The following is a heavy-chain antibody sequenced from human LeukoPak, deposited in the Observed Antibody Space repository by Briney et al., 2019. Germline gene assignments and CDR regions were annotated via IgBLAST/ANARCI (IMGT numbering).Heavy chain of an antibody. CDR2: VSFSGTT. CDR3: TRSRVSGSYFDYHSGMDV. CDR1: RGPITSHY. J-gene: IGHJ6*02. D-gene: IGHD1-26*01. Sequence: SETLSLTCTVSRGPITSHYWSWIRQPPGKGLEWIGYVSFSGTTKYSPSPNSRVTISRDTSKNQFSLRVNSVTAADTAVYYCTRSRVSGSYFDYHSGMDVWGQGTTVIVS. V-gene: IGHV4-59*11.